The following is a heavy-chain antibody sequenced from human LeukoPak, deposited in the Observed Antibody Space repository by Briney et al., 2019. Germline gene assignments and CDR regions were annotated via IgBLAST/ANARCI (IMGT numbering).Heavy chain of an antibody. J-gene: IGHJ5*02. CDR2: IRYDGSNK. V-gene: IGHV3-30*02. Sequence: GGSLRLSCAASGFTFSGYDMHWVRQAPAKGLEWVAFIRYDGSNKYYADSVKGRFTISRDNSKNTLYLQMNSLRAEDTAVYYCAKDRVPAAMTWFDPWGQGTLVTVSS. CDR1: GFTFSGYD. D-gene: IGHD2-2*01. CDR3: AKDRVPAAMTWFDP.